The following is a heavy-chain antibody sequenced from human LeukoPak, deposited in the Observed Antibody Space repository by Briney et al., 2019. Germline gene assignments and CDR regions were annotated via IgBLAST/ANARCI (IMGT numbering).Heavy chain of an antibody. D-gene: IGHD4-23*01. V-gene: IGHV4-34*01. CDR2: INHSGSI. CDR3: ARGFAGNLRVRYYYYGMDV. CDR1: GGSFSDYY. J-gene: IGHJ6*02. Sequence: SETLSLTCAVYGGSFSDYYWSWIRQPPGKGLEWIGEINHSGSINYNPSLKSRVTISVDTSKNQFSLNLSSVTAADTAVYYCARGFAGNLRVRYYYYGMDVWGQGTTVTVSS.